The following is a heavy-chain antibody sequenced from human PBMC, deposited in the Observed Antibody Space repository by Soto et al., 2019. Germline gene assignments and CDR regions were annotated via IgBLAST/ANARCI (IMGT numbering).Heavy chain of an antibody. Sequence: GASVMVSCKASGGTFSSYAISWVRQAPGQGLEWMGGIIPIFGTANYAQKFQGRVTITADESTSTAYMELSSLRSEDTAVYYCASPISSYYYDSSGYEFDYWGQGTLVTVSS. CDR2: IIPIFGTA. CDR1: GGTFSSYA. CDR3: ASPISSYYYDSSGYEFDY. V-gene: IGHV1-69*13. J-gene: IGHJ4*02. D-gene: IGHD3-22*01.